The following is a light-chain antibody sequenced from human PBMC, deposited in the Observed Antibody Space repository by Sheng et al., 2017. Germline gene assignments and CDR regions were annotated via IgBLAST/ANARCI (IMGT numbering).Light chain of an antibody. CDR3: QQYNDWPFT. Sequence: EVVVTQSPATLSVSPGDGATLSCRASQSVTSNFAWYQQKPDQPPRLLIHGSSTRATGIPARFSGSGSETEFTLTISSLQSEDFAVYYCQQYNDWPFTFGQGTKLEI. V-gene: IGKV3-15*01. CDR2: GSS. CDR1: QSVTSN. J-gene: IGKJ2*01.